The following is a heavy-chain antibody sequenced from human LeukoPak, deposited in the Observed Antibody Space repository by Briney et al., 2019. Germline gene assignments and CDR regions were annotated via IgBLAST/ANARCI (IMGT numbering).Heavy chain of an antibody. Sequence: PGGSLRLSCAASGFTFSDFAMSWVRQAPGKGLEWVSSISSSSSYIYYADSVKGRFTISRDNAKNSLYLQMNSLRAEDTAVYYCARELAAGGGHWGQGTLVTVSS. CDR1: GFTFSDFA. D-gene: IGHD2-15*01. V-gene: IGHV3-21*01. J-gene: IGHJ4*02. CDR3: ARELAAGGGH. CDR2: ISSSSSYI.